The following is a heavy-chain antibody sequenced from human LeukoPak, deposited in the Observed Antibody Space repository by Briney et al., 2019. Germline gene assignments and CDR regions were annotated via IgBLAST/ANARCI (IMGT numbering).Heavy chain of an antibody. CDR1: GFTLSNGW. CDR3: ARQKWEENLFDP. CDR2: IYYSGST. J-gene: IGHJ5*02. Sequence: PGGSLRLSCAASGFTLSNGWMTWVRQPPGKGLEWIGSIYYSGSTYYNPSLKSRVTISVDTSKSQFSLKLSSMTAADTAVYYCARQKWEENLFDPWGQGTLVTVSS. D-gene: IGHD1-26*01. V-gene: IGHV4-39*01.